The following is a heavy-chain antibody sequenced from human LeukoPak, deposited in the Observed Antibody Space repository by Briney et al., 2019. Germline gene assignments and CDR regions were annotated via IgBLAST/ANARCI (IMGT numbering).Heavy chain of an antibody. CDR3: ARYYDFWSGYYSDAFDI. Sequence: PSETLSLTCRVSGGSISSSSYYWGWIRQPPGKGLEWIGSIYYSGSTYYNPSLKSRVTISVDTSKNQFSLKLSSVTAADTAVYYCARYYDFWSGYYSDAFDIWGQGTMVTVSS. CDR1: GGSISSSSYY. CDR2: IYYSGST. J-gene: IGHJ3*02. D-gene: IGHD3-3*01. V-gene: IGHV4-39*01.